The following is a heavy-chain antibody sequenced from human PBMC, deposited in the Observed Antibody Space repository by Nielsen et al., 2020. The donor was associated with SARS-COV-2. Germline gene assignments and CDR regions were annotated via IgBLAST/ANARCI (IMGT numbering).Heavy chain of an antibody. CDR2: LSWSGGKI. CDR3: VRDKGLIAAAGHYFDS. D-gene: IGHD6-13*01. CDR1: GFTFDDYG. J-gene: IGHJ4*02. Sequence: GGSLRLSCAASGFTFDDYGMHWVRQVPGKGLEWVSGLSWSGGKIDYADSVKGRFTISRDNAKNSLYLQMNSVRTEDTALYYCVRDKGLIAAAGHYFDSWGQGTLVTVSS. V-gene: IGHV3-9*01.